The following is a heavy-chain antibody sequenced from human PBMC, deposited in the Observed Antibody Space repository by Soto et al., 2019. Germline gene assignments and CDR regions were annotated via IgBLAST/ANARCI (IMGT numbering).Heavy chain of an antibody. D-gene: IGHD3-16*01. CDR2: INPNGGST. Sequence: QVQLVQSGAEVKKPGASVKISCEASGYSFTSQYVHWVRQAPGQGLEWMGIINPNGGSTTYAQKFQGGMPRARGTSNSTVYKERSSLTSEDSAVFFWAREPWVPAGGGGTEPLDIWGQGTMVTVAS. J-gene: IGHJ3*02. CDR3: AREPWVPAGGGGTEPLDI. CDR1: GYSFTSQY. V-gene: IGHV1-46*03.